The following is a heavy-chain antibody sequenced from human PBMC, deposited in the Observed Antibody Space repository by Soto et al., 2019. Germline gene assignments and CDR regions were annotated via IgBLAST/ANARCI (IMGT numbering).Heavy chain of an antibody. J-gene: IGHJ3*02. CDR3: AREDHSSSHAFDI. D-gene: IGHD6-6*01. CDR1: GGTFSSYA. Sequence: GASVKVSCKASGGTFSSYAISWVRQAPGQGLEWMGGIIPIFGTANYAQKFQGRVTITADESTSTAYMELSSLRSEDTAVYYCAREDHSSSHAFDIWGQGTMVTVSS. CDR2: IIPIFGTA. V-gene: IGHV1-69*13.